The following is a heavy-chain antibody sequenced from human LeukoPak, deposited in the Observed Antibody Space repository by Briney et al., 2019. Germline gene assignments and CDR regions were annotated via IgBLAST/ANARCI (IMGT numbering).Heavy chain of an antibody. CDR3: AVHLWSGYGNWFDP. Sequence: SVKVSCKASGGTFSSYAISWVRKAPGQGLEWMGRIIPILGIANYAQKFQGRVTITADTSTSTAYMELRSLRSDDTAVYYCAVHLWSGYGNWFDPWGQGTLVTVSS. D-gene: IGHD3-3*01. V-gene: IGHV1-69*04. CDR1: GGTFSSYA. J-gene: IGHJ5*02. CDR2: IIPILGIA.